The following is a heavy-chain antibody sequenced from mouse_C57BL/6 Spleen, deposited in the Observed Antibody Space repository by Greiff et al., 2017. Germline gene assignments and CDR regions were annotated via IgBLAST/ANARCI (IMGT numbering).Heavy chain of an antibody. CDR3: VSYPPRTTDGSYAMDY. Sequence: EVKLVESGGGLVQPGGSLRLSCAASGFTFTDYYMSWVRQPPGKALEWLGFIRNKANGYTTEYSASVQGRFTISRDNSQSILYLQMNALRAEDSATYYCVSYPPRTTDGSYAMDYWGQGTSGTVSS. V-gene: IGHV7-3*01. CDR2: IRNKANGYTT. CDR1: GFTFTDYY. D-gene: IGHD1-2*01. J-gene: IGHJ4*01.